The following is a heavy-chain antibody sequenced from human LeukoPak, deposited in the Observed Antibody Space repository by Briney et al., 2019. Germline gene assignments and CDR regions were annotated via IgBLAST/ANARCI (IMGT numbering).Heavy chain of an antibody. CDR3: ARDVVVTPEQNY. J-gene: IGHJ4*02. D-gene: IGHD2-21*01. CDR2: ITSSSTYI. V-gene: IGHV3-21*01. CDR1: GFTFSLYS. Sequence: GGSLKLSCAASGFTFSLYSMNWVRQAPGKGLEWVSSITSSSTYIYYADSVQGRFTVSRDNAKDSLYLQMNSLRADDTAVYYCARDVVVTPEQNYWGQGTLVTVSS.